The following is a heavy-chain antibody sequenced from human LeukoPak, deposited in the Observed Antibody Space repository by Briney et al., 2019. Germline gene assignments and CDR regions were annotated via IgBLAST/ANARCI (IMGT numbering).Heavy chain of an antibody. Sequence: SETLSLTCTVSGGSISSGGYYWSWIRQHPGKGLEWIGYIYYSGSTYYNPSLKSRVTISVDTSKNQFSLKLSSVTAADTAVYYCATNLEYSSSWLFDYWGQGTLVTVSS. J-gene: IGHJ4*02. CDR1: GGSISSGGYY. V-gene: IGHV4-31*03. D-gene: IGHD6-13*01. CDR3: ATNLEYSSSWLFDY. CDR2: IYYSGST.